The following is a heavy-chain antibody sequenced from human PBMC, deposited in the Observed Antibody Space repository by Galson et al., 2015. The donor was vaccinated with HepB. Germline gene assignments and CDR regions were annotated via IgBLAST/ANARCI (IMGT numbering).Heavy chain of an antibody. V-gene: IGHV3-30*19. CDR3: ARAAHCSSTSCYNYSQYYGMDV. CDR2: IWYDGSNR. CDR1: GFNFSSYG. D-gene: IGHD2-2*01. Sequence: SLRLSCAASGFNFSSYGFHWVRQAPGKGLEWVAVIWYDGSNRYYADSVKGQFTISRDNSKNTLYLQLNSLRAEDTAVYYCARAAHCSSTSCYNYSQYYGMDVWGQGTTVTVSS. J-gene: IGHJ6*02.